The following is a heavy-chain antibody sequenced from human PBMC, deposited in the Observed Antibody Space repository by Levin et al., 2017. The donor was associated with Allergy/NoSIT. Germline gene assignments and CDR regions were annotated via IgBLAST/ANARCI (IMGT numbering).Heavy chain of an antibody. V-gene: IGHV3-30-3*01. J-gene: IGHJ6*02. Sequence: GGSLRLSCAASGFTFSSYAMHWVRQAPGKGLEWVAVISYDGSNKYYADSVKGRFTISRDNSKNTLYLQMNSLRAEDTAVYYCARAPFYSSSSHYYYYGMDVWGQGTTVTVSS. CDR2: ISYDGSNK. D-gene: IGHD6-6*01. CDR3: ARAPFYSSSSHYYYYGMDV. CDR1: GFTFSSYA.